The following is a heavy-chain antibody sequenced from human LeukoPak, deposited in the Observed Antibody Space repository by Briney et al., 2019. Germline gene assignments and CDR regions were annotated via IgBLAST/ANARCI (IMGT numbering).Heavy chain of an antibody. Sequence: SGTLSLTCAVYGGSFSGYYWSWIRQPPGKGLEWIGEINHSGSTNYNPSLKSRVTMSVDTSKNQFSLKLSSVTAADTAVYYCASGYRSPGFDYWGQGTLVTVSS. V-gene: IGHV4-34*01. CDR3: ASGYRSPGFDY. CDR2: INHSGST. CDR1: GGSFSGYY. J-gene: IGHJ4*02.